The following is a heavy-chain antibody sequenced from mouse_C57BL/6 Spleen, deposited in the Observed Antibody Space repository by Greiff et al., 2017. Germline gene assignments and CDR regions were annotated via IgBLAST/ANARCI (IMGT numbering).Heavy chain of an antibody. Sequence: EVQVVESGPGLVKPSQSLSLTCSVTGYSITSGYYWNWIRQFPGNKLEWMGYISYDGSNNYNPSLKNRISITRDTSKNQFFLKLNSVTTEDTATYYCAREGILLPYFDYWGQGTTLTVSS. CDR3: AREGILLPYFDY. D-gene: IGHD1-1*01. J-gene: IGHJ2*01. CDR1: GYSITSGYY. CDR2: ISYDGSN. V-gene: IGHV3-6*01.